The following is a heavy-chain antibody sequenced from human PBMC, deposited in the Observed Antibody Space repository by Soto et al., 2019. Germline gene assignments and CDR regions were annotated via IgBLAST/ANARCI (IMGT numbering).Heavy chain of an antibody. D-gene: IGHD3-9*01. J-gene: IGHJ4*02. Sequence: PGGSLRLSCAASGFTFSSYAMSWVRQAPGKGLEWVSAISGSGGSTYYADSVKGRFTISRDNSKNTLYLQMNSLRAEDTAVYYCARGSDGVRYFDWSPFDYWGQGTLVTVSS. CDR2: ISGSGGST. V-gene: IGHV3-23*01. CDR3: ARGSDGVRYFDWSPFDY. CDR1: GFTFSSYA.